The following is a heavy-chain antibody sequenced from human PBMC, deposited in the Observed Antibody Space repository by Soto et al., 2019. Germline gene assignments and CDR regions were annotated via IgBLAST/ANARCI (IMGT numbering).Heavy chain of an antibody. CDR3: VRMTDLRVDN. CDR2: SYYSGTT. J-gene: IGHJ4*02. V-gene: IGHV4-31*01. Sequence: QVQLQESCPGLVETSETLSLTCTVSGGSMANAAYYWTWIRQYPGEGLEWIGYSYYSGTTYYHPSLKSLVAISLDTSRIQFSLKLSSVTVADTAVYYCVRMTDLRVDNWGQGALVTVSS. D-gene: IGHD2-21*02. CDR1: GGSMANAAYY.